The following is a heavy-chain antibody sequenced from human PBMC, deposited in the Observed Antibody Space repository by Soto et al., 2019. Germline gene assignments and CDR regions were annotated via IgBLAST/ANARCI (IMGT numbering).Heavy chain of an antibody. CDR1: GFTFSSYG. CDR2: IWYDGSNK. J-gene: IGHJ6*02. Sequence: GGSLRLSCAASGFTFSSYGMHWVRQAPGKGLEWVAVIWYDGSNKYYADSVKGRFTISRDNSKNTLYLQMNSLRAEDTAVYYCAKDWGILDCSSTSCYSYYYYGMDVWGQGTTVTVSS. D-gene: IGHD2-2*02. V-gene: IGHV3-33*06. CDR3: AKDWGILDCSSTSCYSYYYYGMDV.